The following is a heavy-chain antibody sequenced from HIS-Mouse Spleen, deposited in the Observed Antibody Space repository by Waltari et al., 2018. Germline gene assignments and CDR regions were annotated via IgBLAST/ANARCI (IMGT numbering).Heavy chain of an antibody. CDR3: IATTGY. CDR2: IKSKTDGETT. D-gene: IGHD3-9*01. J-gene: IGHJ4*02. CDR1: GFTFSNAW. Sequence: EVQLVESGGGLVKPGGSLRLSCAASGFTFSNAWMSWVRQAPGKGLVWVGRIKSKTDGETTDYAAPVKGRFTISRDDSKNTLYLQMNSLKTEDTAVYYCIATTGYWGQGTLVTVSS. V-gene: IGHV3-15*01.